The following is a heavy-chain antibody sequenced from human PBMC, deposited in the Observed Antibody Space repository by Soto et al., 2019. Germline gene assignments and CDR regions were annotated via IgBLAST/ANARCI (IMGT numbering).Heavy chain of an antibody. V-gene: IGHV1-18*04. Sequence: QDQLVQSGAEVKKPGASVKVSCKASVFTSSGISWVRQAPGQRLEWMGWISTNNGNTIYAQKFQGRVIMTMDTSTTTVYMELRSLRPDDTAVYLCAREGILGLFDAYDLWGQGTMVTVSS. D-gene: IGHD3-3*01. J-gene: IGHJ3*01. CDR1: VFTSSG. CDR3: AREGILGLFDAYDL. CDR2: ISTNNGNT.